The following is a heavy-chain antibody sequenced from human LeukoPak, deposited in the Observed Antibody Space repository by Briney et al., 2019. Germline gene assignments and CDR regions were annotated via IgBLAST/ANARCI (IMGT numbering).Heavy chain of an antibody. CDR1: GFTFSNAW. D-gene: IGHD3-22*01. V-gene: IGHV3-15*01. Sequence: GGSLRLSCAASGFTFSNAWMSWVRQAPGKGLEWVGCIKSKTDGGTTDYAAPVKGRFTISRDDSKNTLYLQMNSLKTEDTAVYYCSTVRRSGYYYLDYWGQGTLVTVSS. J-gene: IGHJ4*02. CDR2: IKSKTDGGTT. CDR3: STVRRSGYYYLDY.